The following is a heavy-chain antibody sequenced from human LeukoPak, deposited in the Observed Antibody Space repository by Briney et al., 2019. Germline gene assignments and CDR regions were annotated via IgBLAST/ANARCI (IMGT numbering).Heavy chain of an antibody. J-gene: IGHJ4*02. CDR2: INPDSGGT. D-gene: IGHD2-15*01. V-gene: IGHV1-2*02. CDR3: ARKHSSVAVSAATD. Sequence: ASVKVSCKASGYTFTGYYMHWVRQAPGQGLVWMGWINPDSGGTNYAQKFQGRVTMTRDTSISTAYMELSRLRSDDTAVYYCARKHSSVAVSAATDWGQGTLVTVSS. CDR1: GYTFTGYY.